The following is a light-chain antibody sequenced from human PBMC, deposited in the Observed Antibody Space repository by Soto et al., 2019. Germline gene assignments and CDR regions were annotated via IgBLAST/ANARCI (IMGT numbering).Light chain of an antibody. V-gene: IGLV1-44*01. CDR2: SSN. Sequence: QAVVTQPPSASGTPGQRVTISCSGSTSNIGSNIINWYQQIPGTAPKLLIHSSNQRPSGVPDRFSGSKSGTSASLAISGLQSEDEADYYCAAWDDGLNSWVFGGGTKLTVL. CDR3: AAWDDGLNSWV. CDR1: TSNIGSNI. J-gene: IGLJ3*02.